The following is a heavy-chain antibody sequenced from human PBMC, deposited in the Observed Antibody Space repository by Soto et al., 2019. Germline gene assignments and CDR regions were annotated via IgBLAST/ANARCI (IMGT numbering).Heavy chain of an antibody. CDR1: GFTFTSYA. J-gene: IGHJ4*02. D-gene: IGHD6-19*01. CDR2: ISGNGGSI. V-gene: IGHV3-23*01. CDR3: TLNSGPFDS. Sequence: LRLSCAASGFTFTSYAMSWVRQAPGKGLEWVSSISGNGGSINYADSVKGRFAISRDNSKSTLFLQMNSLRAEDTALYYCTLNSGPFDSWGQGTLVAVCS.